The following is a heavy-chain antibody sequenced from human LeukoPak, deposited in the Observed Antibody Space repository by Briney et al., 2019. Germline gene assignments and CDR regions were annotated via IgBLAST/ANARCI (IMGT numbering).Heavy chain of an antibody. CDR2: ITRTGRI. V-gene: IGHV4-34*01. J-gene: IGHJ2*01. Sequence: PGGSLRLSCAASGFSFSSYSMNWVRQPPEKGLDWIGEITRTGRISYNPALKGRVTMSLDTSKNQFSLELSSMTAADTAVYYCARLFDWGSDHWYFDLWGRGTLVTVSS. CDR1: GFSFSSYS. CDR3: ARLFDWGSDHWYFDL. D-gene: IGHD3-9*01.